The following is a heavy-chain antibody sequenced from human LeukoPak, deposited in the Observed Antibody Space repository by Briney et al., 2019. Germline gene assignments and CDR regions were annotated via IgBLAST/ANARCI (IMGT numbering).Heavy chain of an antibody. Sequence: ASVKVSCKASGYTFTSYGISWVRQAPGQGLEWMGWISAYNGNTNYAQKLQGRVTMTTDTSTSTAYMELRGLRSDDTAVYYCASCGGDCHDDAFDIWGQGTMVTVSS. CDR2: ISAYNGNT. J-gene: IGHJ3*02. D-gene: IGHD2-21*02. CDR3: ASCGGDCHDDAFDI. CDR1: GYTFTSYG. V-gene: IGHV1-18*01.